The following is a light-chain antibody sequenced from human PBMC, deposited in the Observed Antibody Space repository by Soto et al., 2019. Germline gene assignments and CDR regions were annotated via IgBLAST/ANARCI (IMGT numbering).Light chain of an antibody. CDR1: SSDVGGYNY. CDR2: EVS. J-gene: IGLJ3*02. V-gene: IGLV2-8*01. CDR3: ISYRGSKKGGV. Sequence: QSALTQPPSASGSPGQSVTISCTGTSSDVGGYNYVSWYQQYPGKAPKLMIYEVSKRPSGVPDRFSGSKSGNTASLTVSGLQAEDEADYSCISYRGSKKGGVFGGGTKLTVL.